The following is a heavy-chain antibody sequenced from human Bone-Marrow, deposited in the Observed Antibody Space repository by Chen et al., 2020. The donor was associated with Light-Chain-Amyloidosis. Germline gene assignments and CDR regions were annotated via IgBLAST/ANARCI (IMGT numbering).Heavy chain of an antibody. J-gene: IGHJ6*02. CDR2: ISGSGGST. D-gene: IGHD5-12*01. CDR3: AKGKSGYDSRSPTDV. CDR1: GFTFSSYA. Sequence: EVQLLESGGGLVQPGGSLRLPCAASGFTFSSYAMGWVRQAPGKGLEWVSAISGSGGSTYYADSVKGRFTISRDNSKNTLYLQMNSLRAEDTAVYYCAKGKSGYDSRSPTDVWGQGTTVTVSS. V-gene: IGHV3-23*01.